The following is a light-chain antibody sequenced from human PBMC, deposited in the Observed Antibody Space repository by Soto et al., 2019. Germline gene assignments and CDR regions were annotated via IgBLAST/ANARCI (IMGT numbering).Light chain of an antibody. J-gene: IGKJ2*01. CDR3: QQLNSHPRT. V-gene: IGKV1-9*01. CDR2: GAS. Sequence: IQLTQSPIFLSASVVDRVTISFRASQSIFNYLACYQQKPGKAPNLLIFGASTLQSGVPSRFSGSGSGTEFTLTISSLQPEDFATYYCQQLNSHPRTFGQGSKVDIK. CDR1: QSIFNY.